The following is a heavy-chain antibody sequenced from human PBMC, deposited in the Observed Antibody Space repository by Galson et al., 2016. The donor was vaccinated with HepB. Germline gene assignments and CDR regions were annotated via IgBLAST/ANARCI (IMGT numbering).Heavy chain of an antibody. V-gene: IGHV4-59*01. J-gene: IGHJ4*02. CDR2: VFYSGST. CDR3: ARVHYDYGSPSCIDS. Sequence: LSLTCTVTGGSINSDYWSWIRRPPGRGLEWIGHVFYSGSTDYNPSLESRVTILVDTSKSQFSLKLNYVTTADTAVYYCARVHYDYGSPSCIDSWGQGTLVTVSS. CDR1: GGSINSDY. D-gene: IGHD3-10*01.